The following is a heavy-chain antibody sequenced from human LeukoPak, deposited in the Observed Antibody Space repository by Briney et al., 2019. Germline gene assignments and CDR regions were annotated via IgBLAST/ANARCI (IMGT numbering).Heavy chain of an antibody. J-gene: IGHJ6*04. V-gene: IGHV3-21*01. CDR1: GFTFSSYN. D-gene: IGHD3-10*02. Sequence: GGSLRLSCAASGFTFSSYNMNWVRQAPGKGLEWVSSISSTSSYIYYADSVKGRFTISRDNAKNSLYLQMNSLRAEDTAVYYCAELGITMIGGVWGRGTTVTISS. CDR3: AELGITMIGGV. CDR2: ISSTSSYI.